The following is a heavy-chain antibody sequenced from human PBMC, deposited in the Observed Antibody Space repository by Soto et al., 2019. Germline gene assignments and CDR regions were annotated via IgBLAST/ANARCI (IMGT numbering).Heavy chain of an antibody. J-gene: IGHJ4*02. CDR1: GFGFSTHA. V-gene: IGHV3-23*01. Sequence: LRLSCAASGFGFSTHALSWVRQAPGKGLEWLSSITNTGITTHYADSVKGRFTISRENSRNTLHLQMNNLRVDDTAVYYCAKGFDYGDSKNIDHRGQRTPVTVYS. D-gene: IGHD4-17*01. CDR3: AKGFDYGDSKNIDH. CDR2: ITNTGITT.